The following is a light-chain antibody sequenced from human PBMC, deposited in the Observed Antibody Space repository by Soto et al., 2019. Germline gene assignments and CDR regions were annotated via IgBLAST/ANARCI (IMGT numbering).Light chain of an antibody. V-gene: IGKV3-15*01. CDR3: QQSNNWPPDT. CDR1: QSVNNN. CDR2: GAS. J-gene: IGKJ2*01. Sequence: EIILTQSPASLSVSPGERATLSCRASQSVNNNLAWYQQKRGQAPRLLIYGASTRATGIPGRFRGSGSGTEFTLTITSLQSEDFAFYFCQQSNNWPPDTCGQGTKMEIK.